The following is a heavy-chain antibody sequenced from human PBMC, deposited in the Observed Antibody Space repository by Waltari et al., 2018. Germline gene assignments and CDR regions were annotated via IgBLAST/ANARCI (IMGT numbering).Heavy chain of an antibody. V-gene: IGHV1-24*01. Sequence: QVQLVQSGAEVKKPGASVKVSCKVSGYTLTELSMHWVRQAPGKGLEWMGGCDAEGGGASYGQRFQGRGAMTEGTSTDTAYMELSSLRSEDTAVYYCATSTRTGIKIAVAGGAYFDYWGQGTLVTVSS. J-gene: IGHJ4*02. CDR2: CDAEGGGA. D-gene: IGHD6-19*01. CDR1: GYTLTELS. CDR3: ATSTRTGIKIAVAGGAYFDY.